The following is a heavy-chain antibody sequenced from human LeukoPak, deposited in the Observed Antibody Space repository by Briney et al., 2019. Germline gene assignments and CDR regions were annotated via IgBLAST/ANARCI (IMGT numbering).Heavy chain of an antibody. CDR3: AREARVGALDY. J-gene: IGHJ4*02. D-gene: IGHD1-26*01. CDR1: GYTFTSYY. CDR2: INASGGST. Sequence: ASVKVSCKASGYTFTSYYIHWVRQAPGQGLEWMGIINASGGSTSYAQKFQGRVTVTRDTSTSTVYMELSSLRSKDTAVYYCAREARVGALDYWGQGTLVTVSS. V-gene: IGHV1-46*01.